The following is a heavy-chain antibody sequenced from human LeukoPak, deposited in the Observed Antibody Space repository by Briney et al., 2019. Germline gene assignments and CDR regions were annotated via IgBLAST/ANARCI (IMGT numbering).Heavy chain of an antibody. CDR3: AGPLPKYYYDSSGYYGTLIAFDI. CDR2: IYYSGST. CDR1: GGSISSSSYY. D-gene: IGHD3-22*01. V-gene: IGHV4-39*01. J-gene: IGHJ3*02. Sequence: SETLSLTCTVSGGSISSSSYYWGGLRQPPGRGLEGVGSIYYSGSTYDNPSRKRRVTISVDTSKNQFSLKLSSVTAADTAVYYCAGPLPKYYYDSSGYYGTLIAFDIWGQGTMVTVSS.